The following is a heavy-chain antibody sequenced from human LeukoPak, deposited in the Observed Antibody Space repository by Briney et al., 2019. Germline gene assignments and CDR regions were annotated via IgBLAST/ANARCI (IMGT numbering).Heavy chain of an antibody. CDR2: ISYDGSNK. CDR1: GFTFSGYA. V-gene: IGHV3-30-3*01. Sequence: GGSLRLSCAASGFTFSGYAMHWVRQAPGQGLEWVAEISYDGSNKYYADSVKGRFTISRDNSKNTLYLQMNSLRAEDTAVYYCAKAGMVRGVINTIFDYWGQGTLVTVSS. D-gene: IGHD3-10*01. CDR3: AKAGMVRGVINTIFDY. J-gene: IGHJ4*02.